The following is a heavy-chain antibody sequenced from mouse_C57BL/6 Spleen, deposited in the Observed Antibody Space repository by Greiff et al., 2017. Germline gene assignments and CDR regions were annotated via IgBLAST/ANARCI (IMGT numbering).Heavy chain of an antibody. J-gene: IGHJ4*01. CDR3: ARGDYGDYYGMDY. CDR1: GYTFTSYW. D-gene: IGHD1-1*01. Sequence: VQLQQPGAELVKPGASVKLSCKASGYTFTSYWMQWVKQRHGQGLEWIGEIDPSDSNTNYNQKFKGKATLTVDTSSSTAYMQLSSLTSEDAAVYYCARGDYGDYYGMDYWGQGTSVTVSS. CDR2: IDPSDSNT. V-gene: IGHV1-50*01.